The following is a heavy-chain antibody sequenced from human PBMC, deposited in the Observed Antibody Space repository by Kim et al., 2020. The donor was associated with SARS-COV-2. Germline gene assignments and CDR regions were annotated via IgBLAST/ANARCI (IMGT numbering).Heavy chain of an antibody. V-gene: IGHV4-61*02. Sequence: SETLSLTCTVSGGSISSGSYYWSWIRQPAGKGLEWIGRIYTSGSTTYNPSLKSRVTISVDTSKNQFSLKLSSVTAADTAVYYCARGYSYGYGGDAFDIWGQGTMVTVSS. CDR1: GGSISSGSYY. J-gene: IGHJ3*02. CDR2: IYTSGST. CDR3: ARGYSYGYGGDAFDI. D-gene: IGHD5-18*01.